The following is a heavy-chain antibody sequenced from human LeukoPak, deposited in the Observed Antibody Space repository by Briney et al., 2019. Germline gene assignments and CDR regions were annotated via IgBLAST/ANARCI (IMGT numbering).Heavy chain of an antibody. J-gene: IGHJ4*02. CDR1: GFTFSGFS. D-gene: IGHD3-10*01. CDR2: IKQDGSER. V-gene: IGHV3-7*01. CDR3: ARAGSHWHYVY. Sequence: GGSLRLSCAASGFTFSGFSMSWVRQSPTKGLEWVANIKQDGSERYYVDSVKGRFTISRDNAKNSLSLQMNNLRVGDTAVYYCARAGSHWHYVYWGQGTVVTVSS.